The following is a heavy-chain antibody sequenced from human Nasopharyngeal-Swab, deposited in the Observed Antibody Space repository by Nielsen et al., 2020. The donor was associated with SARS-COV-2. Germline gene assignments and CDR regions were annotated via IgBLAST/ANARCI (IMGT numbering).Heavy chain of an antibody. D-gene: IGHD2-15*01. V-gene: IGHV4-31*02. CDR2: IYYSGST. J-gene: IGHJ3*02. CDR3: ARDSMAGYCSSGSCYAFDI. Sequence: RQAPGKGLEWIGSIYYSGSTYYNPSLKSRVTISVDTSKNQFSLKLSSVTAADTAVYYCARDSMAGYCSSGSCYAFDIWGQGTMVTVSS.